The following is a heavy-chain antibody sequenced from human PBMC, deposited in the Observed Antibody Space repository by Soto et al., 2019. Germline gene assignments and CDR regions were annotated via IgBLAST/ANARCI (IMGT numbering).Heavy chain of an antibody. CDR1: GFTFSSYW. V-gene: IGHV3-7*01. J-gene: IGHJ4*02. Sequence: GGSLRLSCAASGFTFSSYWMSWVCQAPGKGLEWVANIRQDGGDKYFLDSVKGRFTISRDNAKNSLYLQMNSLRVDDTAIYYFVRDAVVSGVDYFDYWGQGTLVTVSS. CDR3: VRDAVVSGVDYFDY. CDR2: IRQDGGDK. D-gene: IGHD2-8*01.